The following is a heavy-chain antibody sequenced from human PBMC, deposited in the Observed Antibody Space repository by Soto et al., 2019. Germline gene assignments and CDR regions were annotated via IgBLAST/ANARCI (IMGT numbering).Heavy chain of an antibody. CDR3: ARSTPGQWLVDY. CDR2: IYDSGST. J-gene: IGHJ4*02. V-gene: IGHV4-59*01. Sequence: QVQLQESGPGLVKPSETLSLTCTVSGGSISSYYWSWIRQPPGKGLEWIGYIYDSGSTNYNPSLQSRVTISVDTSKNQFSLKLSSVTAADTAVYYCARSTPGQWLVDYWGQGTLVTVSS. CDR1: GGSISSYY. D-gene: IGHD6-19*01.